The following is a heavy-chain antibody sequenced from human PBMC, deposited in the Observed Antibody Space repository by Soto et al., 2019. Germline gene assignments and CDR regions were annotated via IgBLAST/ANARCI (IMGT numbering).Heavy chain of an antibody. CDR2: INHSGST. Sequence: QVQLQQWGAGLLKPSETLSLTCAVYGGSFSGYYWSWIRQHPGKGLEWMGEINHSGSTNDKPSLKSRVTLSVDTSKNQVSLKLSSVTAADTAVYYCAREGSYYYDSSGYYYHRWFAPWGQGTLVTVSS. CDR1: GGSFSGYY. V-gene: IGHV4-34*01. D-gene: IGHD3-22*01. CDR3: AREGSYYYDSSGYYYHRWFAP. J-gene: IGHJ5*02.